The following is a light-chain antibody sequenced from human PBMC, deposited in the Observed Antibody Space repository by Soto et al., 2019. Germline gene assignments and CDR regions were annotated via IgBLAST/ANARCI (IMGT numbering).Light chain of an antibody. CDR1: QGISSY. CDR2: AAF. J-gene: IGKJ5*01. V-gene: IGKV1-9*01. CDR3: QQLNSYPIT. Sequence: DIQLTQSPSFLSASVGDRVTITCRASQGISSYLAWYQQKPGKAPKLLIYAAFTLQSGGPSRFSGSGSGTEFTLTISSLQPEDFATYYCQQLNSYPITFGQGTRLEIK.